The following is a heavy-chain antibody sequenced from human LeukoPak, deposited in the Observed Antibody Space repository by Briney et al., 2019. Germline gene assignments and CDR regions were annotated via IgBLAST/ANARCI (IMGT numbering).Heavy chain of an antibody. J-gene: IGHJ5*02. CDR2: IYYSGGT. V-gene: IGHV4-59*01. D-gene: IGHD2-21*02. CDR1: GGSISSYY. Sequence: PSETLSLTCTVSGGSISSYYWSWIRQPPGKGLEWIGYIYYSGGTNYNPSLKSRVTISVDTSKNQFSLKLSSVTAADTAVYYCARGTVTAIRPPYFDPWGQGTLVTVSS. CDR3: ARGTVTAIRPPYFDP.